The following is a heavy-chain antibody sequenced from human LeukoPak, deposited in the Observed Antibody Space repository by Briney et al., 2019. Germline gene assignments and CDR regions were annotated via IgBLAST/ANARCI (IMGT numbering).Heavy chain of an antibody. CDR2: ISWNSGSI. V-gene: IGHV3-9*01. CDR3: AKDRGYSSGWYLVGPDY. CDR1: GFTFDDYA. D-gene: IGHD6-19*01. J-gene: IGHJ4*02. Sequence: GGSLRLSCAASGFTFDDYAMHWVRQAPGKGLEWVSGISWNSGSIGYADSVKGRFTISRGNAKNSLYLQMNSLRAEDTALYYCAKDRGYSSGWYLVGPDYWGQGTLVTVSS.